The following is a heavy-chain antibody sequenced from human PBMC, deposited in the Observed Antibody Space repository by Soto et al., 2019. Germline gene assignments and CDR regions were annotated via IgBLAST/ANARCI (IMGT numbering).Heavy chain of an antibody. CDR3: ASQLSPYYYDSSGYHD. CDR2: ISSSSSYI. J-gene: IGHJ4*02. Sequence: GGSLRLSCEASGFTFSSYSMNWVRQAPGKGLEWVSSISSSSSYIYYADSVKGRFTISRDNAKNSLYLQMNSLRAEDTAVYYCASQLSPYYYDSSGYHDWGQGTLVTVSS. CDR1: GFTFSSYS. V-gene: IGHV3-21*01. D-gene: IGHD3-22*01.